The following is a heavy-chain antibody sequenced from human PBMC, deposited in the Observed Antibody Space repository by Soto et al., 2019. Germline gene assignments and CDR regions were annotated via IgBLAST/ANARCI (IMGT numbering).Heavy chain of an antibody. CDR3: AKALVGEVGTTDY. V-gene: IGHV3-23*01. J-gene: IGHJ4*02. CDR1: GFTFSNYA. Sequence: GGSLRLSCTASGFTFSNYAMSWVRQAPGKGLEWVSAITRTDSTYYADSVKGRFTISRDNSRNTLYLQMNSLGAEDAALYYCAKALVGEVGTTDYWGQGTLVTVSS. CDR2: ITRTDST. D-gene: IGHD1-26*01.